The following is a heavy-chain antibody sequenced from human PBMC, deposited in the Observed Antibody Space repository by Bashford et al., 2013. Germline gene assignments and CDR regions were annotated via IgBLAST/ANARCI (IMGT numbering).Heavy chain of an antibody. J-gene: IGHJ4*02. CDR3: ATTRELTISARRFDL. Sequence: SVKVSCKASGGTFSTYALSWVRQAPGQGLEWMGGIIPMLAPANYAQKFQARVTISADKSTNTAYMEVSSLTSEDTAFYFCATTRELTISARRFDLWGQGTLVTVSS. V-gene: IGHV1-69*06. D-gene: IGHD6-6*01. CDR2: IIPMLAPA. CDR1: GGTFSTYA.